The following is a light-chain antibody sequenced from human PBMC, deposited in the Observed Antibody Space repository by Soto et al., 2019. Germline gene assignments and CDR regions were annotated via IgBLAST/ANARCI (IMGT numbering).Light chain of an antibody. CDR1: QSAGTN. CDR2: GAS. J-gene: IGKJ1*01. Sequence: EIVMTQSPVTLSVSPGGGATLSCRASQSAGTNLAWYQQQPGQPPRLLIYGASIRATGVPARFSGSGSGTEFTLTISSLQSEDFAVYYCQQYNNWPPWTFGQGTKVEIK. CDR3: QQYNNWPPWT. V-gene: IGKV3-15*01.